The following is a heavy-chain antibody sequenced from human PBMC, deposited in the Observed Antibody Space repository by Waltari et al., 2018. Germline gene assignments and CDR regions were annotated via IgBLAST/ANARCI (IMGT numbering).Heavy chain of an antibody. CDR1: GGSISSYS. Sequence: QVQLQESGPGLVKPSETLSLTCTVSGGSISSYSWSWIRQPARTGLEWIGRIYTSGSTNYNPSLKSRVTMSVDTSKNQFSLKLSSVTAADTAVYYCARVGITYYYDSSGSGAFDIWGQGTMVTVSS. CDR3: ARVGITYYYDSSGSGAFDI. V-gene: IGHV4-4*07. J-gene: IGHJ3*02. CDR2: IYTSGST. D-gene: IGHD3-22*01.